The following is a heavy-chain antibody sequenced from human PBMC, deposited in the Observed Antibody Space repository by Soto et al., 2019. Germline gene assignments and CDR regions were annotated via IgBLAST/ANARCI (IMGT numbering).Heavy chain of an antibody. CDR1: GFTFSSYS. CDR2: ISSSSSTI. Sequence: GSLRLSCAASGFTFSSYSMNWVRQAPGKGLEWVSYISSSSSTIYYADSVKGRFTISRDNAKNSLYLQMNSLRDEDTAVYYCARGPYCSGGSCWINGMDVWGQGTTVTVSS. V-gene: IGHV3-48*02. CDR3: ARGPYCSGGSCWINGMDV. D-gene: IGHD2-15*01. J-gene: IGHJ6*02.